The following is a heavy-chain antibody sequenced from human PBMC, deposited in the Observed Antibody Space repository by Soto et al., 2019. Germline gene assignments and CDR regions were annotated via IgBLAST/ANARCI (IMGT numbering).Heavy chain of an antibody. D-gene: IGHD3-10*01. CDR3: ARGSLWFGEPGGVLFDN. J-gene: IGHJ4*02. Sequence: QLQLQESGSGLVKPSQTLSLTCAVSGGSISNDGYSWSWIRQPPGKGLEWIGYIYHSGSTYYNPSLKSRVTISVDRSKNQFSLKLISVTAADAAVYHCARGSLWFGEPGGVLFDNWGQGTLVTVSS. CDR1: GGSISNDGYS. CDR2: IYHSGST. V-gene: IGHV4-30-2*01.